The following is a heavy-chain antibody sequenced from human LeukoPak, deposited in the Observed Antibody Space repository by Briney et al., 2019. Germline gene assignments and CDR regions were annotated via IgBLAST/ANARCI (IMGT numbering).Heavy chain of an antibody. Sequence: ASVKVSCKVSGYTLTELSMHWVRQAPGKGLEWMGGFDPEDGETIYAQKFQGKVTMTEDTSTDTAYMELSSLRSEDTAVYYCATAVAIVGATRVTPLEYWGQGTLVTVSS. J-gene: IGHJ4*02. D-gene: IGHD1-26*01. CDR1: GYTLTELS. V-gene: IGHV1-24*01. CDR2: FDPEDGET. CDR3: ATAVAIVGATRVTPLEY.